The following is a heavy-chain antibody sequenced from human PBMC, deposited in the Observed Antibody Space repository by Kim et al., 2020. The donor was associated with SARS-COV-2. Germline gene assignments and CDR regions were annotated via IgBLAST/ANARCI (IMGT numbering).Heavy chain of an antibody. Sequence: RYSPSCQGQVTNSADKSISTAYLQWSSLKASDTAMYYCARFTVTTYYFDYWGQGTLVTVSS. CDR3: ARFTVTTYYFDY. V-gene: IGHV5-51*01. D-gene: IGHD4-4*01. J-gene: IGHJ4*02.